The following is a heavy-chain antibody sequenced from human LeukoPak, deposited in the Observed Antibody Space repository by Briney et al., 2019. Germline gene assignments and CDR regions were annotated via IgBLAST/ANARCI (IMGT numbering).Heavy chain of an antibody. CDR1: GFTFSSYA. V-gene: IGHV3-64*01. D-gene: IGHD3-10*01. CDR2: ISSNGGST. Sequence: GGSLRLSCAASGFTFSSYAMHWVHQAPGKGLEYVSAISSNGGSTYYANSVKGRFTISRDNSKNTLYLQMGSLRAEDMAVYYCAREYYGSGSYYNLASAFDIWGQGTMVTVSS. J-gene: IGHJ3*02. CDR3: AREYYGSGSYYNLASAFDI.